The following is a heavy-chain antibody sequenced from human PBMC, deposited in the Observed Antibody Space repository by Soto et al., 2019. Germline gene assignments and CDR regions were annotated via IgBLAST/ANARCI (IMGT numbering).Heavy chain of an antibody. CDR2: IIPIFGTA. Sequence: SLKVSCKASGGTFSSYAISWVRQAPGQGLEWMGGIIPIFGTANYAQKFQGRVTITADESTSTAYMELSSLRSEDTAVYYCARQAIFGVVNWFDPWGQGTLVTVSS. J-gene: IGHJ5*02. D-gene: IGHD3-3*01. V-gene: IGHV1-69*13. CDR3: ARQAIFGVVNWFDP. CDR1: GGTFSSYA.